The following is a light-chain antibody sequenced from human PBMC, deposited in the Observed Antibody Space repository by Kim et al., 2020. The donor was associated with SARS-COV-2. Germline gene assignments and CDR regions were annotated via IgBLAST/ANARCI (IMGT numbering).Light chain of an antibody. CDR3: QQSYSTPWT. CDR1: QSISSY. Sequence: ASVGDRVTITCRASQSISSYLNWYQQKPGKAPKLLIYAASSLQSGVPSRFSGKESGTDFTLTISSLQPEDFATYYCQQSYSTPWTFGQGTKVDIK. V-gene: IGKV1-39*01. CDR2: AAS. J-gene: IGKJ1*01.